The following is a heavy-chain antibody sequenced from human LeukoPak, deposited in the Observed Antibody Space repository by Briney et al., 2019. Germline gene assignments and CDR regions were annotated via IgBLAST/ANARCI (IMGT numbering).Heavy chain of an antibody. V-gene: IGHV4-4*08. D-gene: IGHD1-7*01. CDR2: IYINGDT. Sequence: SETLSLTCSVSGDSITSFYWSWIRQAPGKGLECIGFIYINGDTSYNPSLRGRATLSLDTSRNQFSLRLTSVTAADTAVYYCAKTARTFPSWGPGILVTVSS. CDR1: GDSITSFY. J-gene: IGHJ5*02. CDR3: AKTARTFPS.